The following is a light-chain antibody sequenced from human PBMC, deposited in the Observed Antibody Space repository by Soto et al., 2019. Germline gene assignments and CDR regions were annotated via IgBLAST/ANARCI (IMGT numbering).Light chain of an antibody. V-gene: IGKV1-5*01. J-gene: IGKJ1*01. CDR1: QNVSHW. CDR3: QQYYGFPWT. CDR2: DVS. Sequence: DIQMTQSPSTLSASIGDRVTITCRARQNVSHWLAWYRQKPGKAPNLLIYDVSSSESGVPSRFSGSGSGTEFTLTFVSLQPDDFATYFCQQYYGFPWTFGQGTKVEIK.